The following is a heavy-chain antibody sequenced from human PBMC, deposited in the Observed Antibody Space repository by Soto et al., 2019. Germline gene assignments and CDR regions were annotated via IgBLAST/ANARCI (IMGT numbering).Heavy chain of an antibody. CDR2: IIPVFRTT. D-gene: IGHD6-6*01. Sequence: GASVKVSCKASGGTFSNYAISWVRHAPGQGLAWMGGIIPVFRTTNYAQKLQGRVTISADESTSTAYMELSSLRSEDTAVYYCAVTSIAATRYFDFWGQGTLVTVSS. V-gene: IGHV1-69*13. J-gene: IGHJ4*02. CDR3: AVTSIAATRYFDF. CDR1: GGTFSNYA.